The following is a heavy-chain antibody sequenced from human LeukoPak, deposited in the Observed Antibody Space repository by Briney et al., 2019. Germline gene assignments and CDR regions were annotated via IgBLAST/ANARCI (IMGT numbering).Heavy chain of an antibody. CDR2: IKQDGSET. CDR3: AKASAGYFDY. CDR1: GFTFSNYG. V-gene: IGHV3-7*01. J-gene: IGHJ4*02. Sequence: GGSLRLSCAASGFTFSNYGMSWVRQAPGKGLELVANIKQDGSETYYVDSVKGRFTISRDNAKNSLSLLMNSLRAEDTAVYYCAKASAGYFDYWGQGALVTVSS.